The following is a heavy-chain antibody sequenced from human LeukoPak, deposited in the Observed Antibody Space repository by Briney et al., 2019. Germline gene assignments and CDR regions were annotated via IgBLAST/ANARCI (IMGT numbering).Heavy chain of an antibody. D-gene: IGHD5-12*01. V-gene: IGHV3-23*01. Sequence: PGGSLRLSCAASGFSFSTYGMSWVRQSPGKGLEWVSGISGSGDHTYHGDSVRGRFTISRDNSNNTLYLEMKSLIVEDTALYYCVKPPEWLRLRADVFGTWGQGTMVTVSS. CDR3: VKPPEWLRLRADVFGT. CDR2: ISGSGDHT. CDR1: GFSFSTYG. J-gene: IGHJ3*02.